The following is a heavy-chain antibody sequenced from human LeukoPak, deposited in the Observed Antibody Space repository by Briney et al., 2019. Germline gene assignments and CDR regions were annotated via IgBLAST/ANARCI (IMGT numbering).Heavy chain of an antibody. Sequence: SETLSLTCAVYGGSFSGYYWSWIRQPPGKGLEWIGEINHSGSTNYNPSLKSRVTISVDTSKKQFSLKLSSVTAADTAVYYCARARSSSWYNWFDPWGQGTLVTVSS. V-gene: IGHV4-34*01. CDR3: ARARSSSWYNWFDP. CDR1: GGSFSGYY. D-gene: IGHD6-13*01. J-gene: IGHJ5*02. CDR2: INHSGST.